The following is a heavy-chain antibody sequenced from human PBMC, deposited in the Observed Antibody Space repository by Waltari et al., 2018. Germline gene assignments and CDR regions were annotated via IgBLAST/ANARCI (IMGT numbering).Heavy chain of an antibody. Sequence: EVQLVESGGGLIQPGGSLRLSCAASAFIVSSNYMSWVRQTPGKRLEWVSSIYSGGTTYSADSVKGRFTISRDNSKNTLYLQMNSLRAEDTAVYYCASALSGQKAFDYWGQGTLVTVSS. CDR1: AFIVSSNY. CDR2: IYSGGTT. CDR3: ASALSGQKAFDY. V-gene: IGHV3-53*01. D-gene: IGHD1-26*01. J-gene: IGHJ4*02.